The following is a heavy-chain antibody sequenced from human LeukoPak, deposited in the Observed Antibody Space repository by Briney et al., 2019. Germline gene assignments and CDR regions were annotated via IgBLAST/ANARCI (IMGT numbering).Heavy chain of an antibody. CDR3: ARKRTDGDISYYFDY. J-gene: IGHJ4*02. Sequence: ASVKVSCKASGYTFIDYYMHWVRQAPGQGLEWMGIINPRGGSTTYAQNFQGRVTMTRDTSTSTLYMELSSLTYEDTAVYYCARKRTDGDISYYFDYWGQGTLVTVSS. V-gene: IGHV1-46*01. D-gene: IGHD5-24*01. CDR2: INPRGGST. CDR1: GYTFIDYY.